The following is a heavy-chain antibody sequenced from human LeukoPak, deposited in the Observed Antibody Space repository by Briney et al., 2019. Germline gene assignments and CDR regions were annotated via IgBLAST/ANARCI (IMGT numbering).Heavy chain of an antibody. CDR3: ARAGVVVVAATPGDVDAFDI. Sequence: SETLSLTCTVSGGSISSHYLSWIRQPPGKGLEWIGYIYYSGSTNYNPSLKSRVTISVDTSKNQFSLKLSSVTAADTAVYYCARAGVVVVAATPGDVDAFDIWGQGTMVTVSS. D-gene: IGHD2-15*01. V-gene: IGHV4-59*11. J-gene: IGHJ3*02. CDR2: IYYSGST. CDR1: GGSISSHY.